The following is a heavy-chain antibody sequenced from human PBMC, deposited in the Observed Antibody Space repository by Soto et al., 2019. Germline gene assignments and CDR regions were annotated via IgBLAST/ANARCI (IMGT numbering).Heavy chain of an antibody. Sequence: SETLSLTCVVSGESVSSHTYYWSWIRQPPGKGLEWIGYIYSRGSISYSASLKSRVTISLDTSKNQFSLMLKSVTAADTATYFCARVELALSENFDLWGRGTLVTVSS. CDR3: ARVELALSENFDL. J-gene: IGHJ2*01. CDR2: IYSRGSI. D-gene: IGHD6-6*01. CDR1: GESVSSHTYY. V-gene: IGHV4-61*01.